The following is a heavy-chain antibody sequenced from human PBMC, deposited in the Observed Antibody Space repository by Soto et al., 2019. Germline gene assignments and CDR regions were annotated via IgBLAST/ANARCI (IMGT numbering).Heavy chain of an antibody. V-gene: IGHV3-23*01. J-gene: IGHJ4*02. D-gene: IGHD1-26*01. CDR2: ISGSGDST. CDR1: GFTFSSYA. CDR3: ARRGSGSYYDY. Sequence: EVPLLESGGGLVQPGGSLRLSCAASGFTFSSYAMRWVRQAPGKGLEWVSAISGSGDSTYYADSVKGRFTISRDNSKNTLYVQMTSLRDEDTAVYYCARRGSGSYYDYWGQGTLVTVSS.